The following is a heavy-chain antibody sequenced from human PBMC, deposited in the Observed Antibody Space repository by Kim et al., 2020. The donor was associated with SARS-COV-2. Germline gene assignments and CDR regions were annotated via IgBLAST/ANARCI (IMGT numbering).Heavy chain of an antibody. CDR1: GFTLSNNV. CDR2: IRAGAETT. V-gene: IGHV3-23*01. D-gene: IGHD6-19*01. Sequence: GGSLRLSCAASGFTLSNNVMSWVRQAPGRGLEWVSTIRAGAETTYYADSVNGRFTISRDNSKHTLYLQLNSLRADGTAVYYCAKDRGGSGWPAFDCWGQGTLVTVSS. CDR3: AKDRGGSGWPAFDC. J-gene: IGHJ4*02.